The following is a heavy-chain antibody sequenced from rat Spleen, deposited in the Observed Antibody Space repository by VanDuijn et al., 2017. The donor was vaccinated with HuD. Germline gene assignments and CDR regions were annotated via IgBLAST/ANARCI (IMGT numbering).Heavy chain of an antibody. J-gene: IGHJ2*01. V-gene: IGHV2-32*01. D-gene: IGHD1-9*01. Sequence: QVQLKESGPGLVQPSQTLSLTCTVSGLSLNRYHVHWVRQPPGKGLEWMGVMWSDGDTSYNSAIKSRLSISRDTSKSQVFLKMNSLETEDTAMYFCAILYYGYTAFDYWGQGVMVTVSS. CDR3: AILYYGYTAFDY. CDR2: MWSDGDT. CDR1: GLSLNRYH.